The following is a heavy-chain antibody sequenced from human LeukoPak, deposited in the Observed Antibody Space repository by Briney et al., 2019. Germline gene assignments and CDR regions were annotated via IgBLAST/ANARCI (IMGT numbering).Heavy chain of an antibody. D-gene: IGHD2-2*01. CDR2: IYYSGGT. Sequence: SETLSLTCTVSGGSISSYYWNWIRQPPGKGLEWIGCIYYSGGTNHNPSLTSRVTMSVDTSKNQFSLKLNSVTAADTAVYYCARVVPAAMGDAFDIWGQGTMVTVSS. V-gene: IGHV4-59*01. CDR1: GGSISSYY. J-gene: IGHJ3*02. CDR3: ARVVPAAMGDAFDI.